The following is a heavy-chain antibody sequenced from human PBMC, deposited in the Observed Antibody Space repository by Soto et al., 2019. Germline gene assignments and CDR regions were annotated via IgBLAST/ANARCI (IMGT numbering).Heavy chain of an antibody. D-gene: IGHD2-15*01. J-gene: IGHJ6*03. CDR1: GFTFSSYG. CDR3: ARDLLDYSYIDV. V-gene: IGHV3-33*01. Sequence: PGGSLRLSCAASGFTFSSYGMHWVRHAPGKGLEWVAVIWYDGSNKYYADSVKGRFTISRDNSKNTLYLQMNSMRAEDTAVYYCARDLLDYSYIDVWGQGNTVPVSS. CDR2: IWYDGSNK.